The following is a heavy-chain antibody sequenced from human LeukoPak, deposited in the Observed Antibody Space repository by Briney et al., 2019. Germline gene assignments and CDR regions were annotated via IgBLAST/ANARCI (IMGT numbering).Heavy chain of an antibody. V-gene: IGHV4-59*01. CDR2: IYYSGST. Sequence: SETLSLTCTVSGGSISSYYWSWIRQPPGKGLEWIGYIYYSGSTNYNPSLKSRVTISVDTSKNQFSLKLSSVTAADTAVYYCARAFYPGYYSYMAVWGKGTTVTVSS. CDR3: ARAFYPGYYSYMAV. J-gene: IGHJ6*03. D-gene: IGHD3-3*02. CDR1: GGSISSYY.